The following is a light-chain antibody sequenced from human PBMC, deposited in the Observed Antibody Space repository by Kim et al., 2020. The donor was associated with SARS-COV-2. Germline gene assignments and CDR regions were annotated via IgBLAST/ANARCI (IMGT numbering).Light chain of an antibody. CDR1: RLRSYY. J-gene: IGLJ2*01. CDR2: GKN. CDR3: YSRDSSGNHVV. Sequence: SSELPQDPAVSVALGQTVRITCQGDRLRSYYTSWYQQKPGQAPVLVIYGKNNRPSGIPDRFSGSRSGNTASLTLTGAQADDEADSYCYSRDSSGNHVVFG. V-gene: IGLV3-19*01.